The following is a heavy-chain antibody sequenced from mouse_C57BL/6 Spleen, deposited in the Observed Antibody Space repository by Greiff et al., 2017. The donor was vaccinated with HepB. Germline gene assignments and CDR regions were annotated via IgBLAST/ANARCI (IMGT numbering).Heavy chain of an antibody. D-gene: IGHD1-1*01. Sequence: QVQLKQPGAELVKPGASVKVSCKASGYTFTSYWMHWVKQRPGQGLEWIGRIHPSDSDTNYNQKFKGKATLTVDKSSSTAYMQLSSLTSEDSAVYYCAIEAYYYGSRAWFAYWGQGTLVTVSA. CDR2: IHPSDSDT. V-gene: IGHV1-74*01. J-gene: IGHJ3*01. CDR1: GYTFTSYW. CDR3: AIEAYYYGSRAWFAY.